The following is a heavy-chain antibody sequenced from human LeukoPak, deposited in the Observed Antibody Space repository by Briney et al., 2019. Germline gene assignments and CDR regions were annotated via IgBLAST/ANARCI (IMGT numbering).Heavy chain of an antibody. D-gene: IGHD3-10*01. J-gene: IGHJ4*02. CDR3: ARDRDYYGSVVFDY. V-gene: IGHV4-59*01. CDR1: GGSISSYH. Sequence: PSETLSLTCTVSGGSISSYHWSWIRQPPGKGLERIGYIFYSGSTNYNPSLKSRVTISVDTSKKQFSLKLSSVTAADTAVYYCARDRDYYGSVVFDYWGQGTLVTVSS. CDR2: IFYSGST.